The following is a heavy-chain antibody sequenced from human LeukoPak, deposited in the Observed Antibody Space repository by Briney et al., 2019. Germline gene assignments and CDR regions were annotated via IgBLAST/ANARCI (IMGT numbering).Heavy chain of an antibody. CDR3: ARGPAFRDTAMVTYFDY. CDR2: IYSGGST. J-gene: IGHJ4*02. Sequence: GGSLRLSCAASGFTVSSNYMSWVCQAPGKGLEWVSVIYSGGSTYYADSVKGRFTISRDNSKSTLYLQMNSLRAEDTAVYYCARGPAFRDTAMVTYFDYWGQGTLVTVSS. V-gene: IGHV3-66*01. D-gene: IGHD5-18*01. CDR1: GFTVSSNY.